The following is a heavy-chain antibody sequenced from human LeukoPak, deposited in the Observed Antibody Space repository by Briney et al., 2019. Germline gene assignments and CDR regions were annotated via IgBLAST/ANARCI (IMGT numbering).Heavy chain of an antibody. V-gene: IGHV4-39*02. CDR3: ARDGGCSGGSCYLIYWYFDL. CDR2: IYYSGST. Sequence: SETLSLTSTVSGGSISSSSYYWGWIRQPPGKGLEWIGSIYYSGSTYYNPSLKSRVTISVDTSKKQFSLKLSPVTAADTAVYYCARDGGCSGGSCYLIYWYFDLWGRGTLVTVSS. J-gene: IGHJ2*01. D-gene: IGHD2-15*01. CDR1: GGSISSSSYY.